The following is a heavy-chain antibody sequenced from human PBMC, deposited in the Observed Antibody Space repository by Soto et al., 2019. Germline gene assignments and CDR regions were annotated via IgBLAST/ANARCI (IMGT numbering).Heavy chain of an antibody. V-gene: IGHV4-38-2*02. CDR1: GDSISNGYH. CDR3: ARENYYDGSGYYYYFDY. CDR2: IYHTGTT. D-gene: IGHD3-22*01. J-gene: IGHJ4*01. Sequence: SETLSLTCAVSGDSISNGYHWAWIRQPPGKRLEWVASIYHTGTTYYNPSLTSRVTISVDTSKNQFSLKLSSVTAADTAVYYCARENYYDGSGYYYYFDYWGHGTLVTVSS.